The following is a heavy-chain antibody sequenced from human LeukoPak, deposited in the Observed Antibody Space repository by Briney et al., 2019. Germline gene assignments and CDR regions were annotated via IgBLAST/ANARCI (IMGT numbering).Heavy chain of an antibody. CDR2: ISAYNGNT. CDR3: ARETDTYYDFWSGFLYGMDV. D-gene: IGHD3-3*01. Sequence: ASVKVSCKASGGTFSSYAISWVRQAPGQGLEWMGWISAYNGNTNYAQKLQGRVTMATDTSTSTAYMELRSLRSDDTAVYYCARETDTYYDFWSGFLYGMDVWGQGTTVTVSS. V-gene: IGHV1-18*01. CDR1: GGTFSSYA. J-gene: IGHJ6*02.